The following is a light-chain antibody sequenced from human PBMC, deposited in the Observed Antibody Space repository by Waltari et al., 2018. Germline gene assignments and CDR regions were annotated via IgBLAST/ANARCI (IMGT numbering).Light chain of an antibody. CDR2: DVT. J-gene: IGLJ3*02. CDR1: SSDIGGYNY. V-gene: IGLV2-14*01. CDR3: SSYTSSNTCV. Sequence: QSALTQPASVSGSPGQSITIPCIGTSSDIGGYNYVPWYQQHPGKAPKVMIYDVTKGPSGVSNRFSGSKSGSTASLTISGLQAEDEADYYCSSYTSSNTCVFGGGTKLTVL.